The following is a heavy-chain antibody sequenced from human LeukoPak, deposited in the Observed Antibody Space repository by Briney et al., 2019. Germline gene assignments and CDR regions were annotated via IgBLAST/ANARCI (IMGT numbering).Heavy chain of an antibody. D-gene: IGHD3-9*01. J-gene: IGHJ4*02. CDR3: ARGLRYPDY. V-gene: IGHV3-23*01. CDR1: GFTFGSYG. CDR2: ISASGDTT. Sequence: GGSLRLSCAASGFTFGSYGMSWVRQAPGKGLDCVSIISASGDTTYFADSVKGRFTISRDNSKNTLYLQMNSLRAEDTAVYYCARGLRYPDYWGQGTLVTVSS.